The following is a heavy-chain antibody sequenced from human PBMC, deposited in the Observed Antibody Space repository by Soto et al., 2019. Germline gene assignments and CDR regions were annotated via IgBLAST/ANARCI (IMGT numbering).Heavy chain of an antibody. V-gene: IGHV3-30*18. CDR2: ISYDGSNK. D-gene: IGHD2-2*01. Sequence: GSLRLSCAASGFTFSSYGMHWVRQAPGKGLEWVAVISYDGSNKYYADSVKGRFTISRDNSKNTLYLQMNSLRAEDTAVYYCAKEDVVVPAAMPGFDYWGQGTLVTVSS. CDR1: GFTFSSYG. CDR3: AKEDVVVPAAMPGFDY. J-gene: IGHJ4*02.